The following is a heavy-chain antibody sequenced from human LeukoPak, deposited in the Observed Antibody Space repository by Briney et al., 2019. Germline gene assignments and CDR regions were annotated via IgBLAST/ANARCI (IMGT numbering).Heavy chain of an antibody. CDR1: GFTFSSYE. Sequence: GGSLRLSCAASGFTFSSYEMNWVRQAPGKGLEWVSYISSSGSTIYYADSVKGRFTISRDNAKNSLYLQMNSLRAEDTAVYYCARGIAVAGNVVPPKDYWGQGTLVTVSS. D-gene: IGHD6-19*01. J-gene: IGHJ4*02. V-gene: IGHV3-48*03. CDR2: ISSSGSTI. CDR3: ARGIAVAGNVVPPKDY.